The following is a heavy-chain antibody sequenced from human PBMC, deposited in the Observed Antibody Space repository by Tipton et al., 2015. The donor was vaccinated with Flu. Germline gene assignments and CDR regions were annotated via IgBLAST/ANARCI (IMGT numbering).Heavy chain of an antibody. J-gene: IGHJ5*02. CDR3: ARLAGSGPQMLMAAHWFDP. V-gene: IGHV5-51*01. D-gene: IGHD3-10*01. Sequence: VQLVQSGAEVKEPGESLKISCEGSGYTFAAYWIVWVRQMPGKGLEWVGIIYPANSNTRYSPSFQGLVTISVDKSISTTYLQWSSLKASDTAMYYCARLAGSGPQMLMAAHWFDPWGQGTLVTVSS. CDR2: IYPANSNT. CDR1: GYTFAAYW.